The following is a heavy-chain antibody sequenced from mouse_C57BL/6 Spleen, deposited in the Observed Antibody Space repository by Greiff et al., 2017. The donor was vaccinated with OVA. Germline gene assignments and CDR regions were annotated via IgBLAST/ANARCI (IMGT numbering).Heavy chain of an antibody. D-gene: IGHD2-1*01. CDR2: IDPSDSYT. Sequence: QVQLQQPGAELVMPGASVKLSCKASGYTFTSYWMHWVKQRPGQGLEWIGEIDPSDSYTNYNQKFKGKSTLTVDKSSSTAYMQLSSLTSEDSAVYYGARVRYGNYYFDYWGQGTTLTVSS. J-gene: IGHJ2*01. CDR1: GYTFTSYW. CDR3: ARVRYGNYYFDY. V-gene: IGHV1-69*01.